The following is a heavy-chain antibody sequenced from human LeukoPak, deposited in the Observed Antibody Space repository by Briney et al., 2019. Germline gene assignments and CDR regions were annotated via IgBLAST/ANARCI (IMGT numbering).Heavy chain of an antibody. J-gene: IGHJ4*02. CDR3: ARERGMVREVPSRPDY. CDR1: RYTFISYG. V-gene: IGHV1-18*01. D-gene: IGHD3-10*01. Sequence: GASVKVSCKASRYTFISYGINWVRQAPGQGLEWMGWISAYNGNSNSAQKFQGRLTMTTETSTSTACMELRSLSFDDTAVYYCARERGMVREVPSRPDYWGQGTLVTVSS. CDR2: ISAYNGNS.